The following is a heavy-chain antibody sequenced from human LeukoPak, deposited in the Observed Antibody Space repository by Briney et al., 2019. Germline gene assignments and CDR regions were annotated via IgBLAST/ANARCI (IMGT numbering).Heavy chain of an antibody. J-gene: IGHJ4*02. Sequence: GGSLRLSCAASGITFNNYAMTWVRQAPGKGLEWVSGISGGGASTYYADSGKGRFTISRDNFKNTLFLHMHSLTVEDTAVYYCARSTAAVEHFDYWGQGILVAVSS. V-gene: IGHV3-23*01. CDR2: ISGGGAST. CDR3: ARSTAAVEHFDY. D-gene: IGHD1-1*01. CDR1: GITFNNYA.